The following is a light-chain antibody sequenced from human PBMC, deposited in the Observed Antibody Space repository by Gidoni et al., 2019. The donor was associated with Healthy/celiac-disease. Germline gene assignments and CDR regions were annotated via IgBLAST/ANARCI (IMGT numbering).Light chain of an antibody. J-gene: IGKJ1*01. CDR3: QQRSNSWT. V-gene: IGKV3-11*01. Sequence: EIVLTQSPATLSLSPGERATLSCSASQSVSSYLAWYQQKPGKAPRLLIYDASNRATGIPARFSGRVSGTDFTLTISSLEPEDFAVYYCQQRSNSWTFGQGTKVEIK. CDR1: QSVSSY. CDR2: DAS.